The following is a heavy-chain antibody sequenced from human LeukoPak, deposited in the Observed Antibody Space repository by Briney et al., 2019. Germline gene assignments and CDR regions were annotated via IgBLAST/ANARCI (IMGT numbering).Heavy chain of an antibody. CDR3: ARHHYYDSSGYFGRFDP. Sequence: SEALSLTCTASGGSISSSSYYWGWIRQPPGKGLEWIGSIYYSGSTYYNPSLKSRVTISVDTSKNQFSLKLSSVTAADTAVYYCARHHYYDSSGYFGRFDPWGQGTLVTVSS. V-gene: IGHV4-39*01. D-gene: IGHD3-22*01. J-gene: IGHJ5*02. CDR2: IYYSGST. CDR1: GGSISSSSYY.